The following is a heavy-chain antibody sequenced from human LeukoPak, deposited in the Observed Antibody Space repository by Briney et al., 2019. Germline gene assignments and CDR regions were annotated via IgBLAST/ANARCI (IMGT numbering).Heavy chain of an antibody. CDR1: GGSISSSSYY. Sequence: SETLSLTCTVSGGSISSSSYYWGWIRQPPGKGLEWIGSIYYSGSTYYNPSLKSRVTISVDTSKNQFSLKLSSVTAADTAVYYCARAAAQCYYYMDVWGKGTTVTVSS. V-gene: IGHV4-39*07. J-gene: IGHJ6*03. D-gene: IGHD6-13*01. CDR3: ARAAAQCYYYMDV. CDR2: IYYSGST.